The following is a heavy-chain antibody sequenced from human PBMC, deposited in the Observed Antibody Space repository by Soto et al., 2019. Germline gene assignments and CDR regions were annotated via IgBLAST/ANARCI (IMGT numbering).Heavy chain of an antibody. CDR1: GFTFSSYS. CDR3: AREGGPSIAARPLLYYYYGMDV. CDR2: ISSSSSYI. Sequence: EVQLVESGGGLVKPGGSLSLSCAASGFTFSSYSMNWVRQAPGKGLEWVSSISSSSSYIYYADSVKGRFTISRDNAKNSLYLQMNSLRAEETAVYYCAREGGPSIAARPLLYYYYGMDVWGQGTTVTVSS. V-gene: IGHV3-21*01. D-gene: IGHD6-6*01. J-gene: IGHJ6*02.